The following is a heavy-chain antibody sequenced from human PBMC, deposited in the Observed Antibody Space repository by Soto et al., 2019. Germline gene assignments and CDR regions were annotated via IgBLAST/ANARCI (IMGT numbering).Heavy chain of an antibody. J-gene: IGHJ4*01. Sequence: GGSLRLSCVASGFSFSSYDMSWVRQAPGKGLEWVSFIIGNSGTTYYADSVKGRFTISRDNSKNTLYLQMSRLGAEDTAAYYCAKGSTYSFYFDHWGQGTLVTVS. V-gene: IGHV3-23*01. CDR2: IIGNSGTT. CDR1: GFSFSSYD. D-gene: IGHD5-18*01. CDR3: AKGSTYSFYFDH.